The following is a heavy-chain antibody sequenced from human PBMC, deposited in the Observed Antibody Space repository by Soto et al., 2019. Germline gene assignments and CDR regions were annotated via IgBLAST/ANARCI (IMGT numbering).Heavy chain of an antibody. CDR3: ARYQQVGYCSGGSCKGWFDP. Sequence: KPSETLSLTFAVHGGSFSGYYWSWIRQPPGKGLEWIGEINHSGSTNYNPSLKSRVTISVDTSKNQFSLKLSSVTAADTAVYYCARYQQVGYCSGGSCKGWFDPWGQGTLVTVSS. CDR2: INHSGST. V-gene: IGHV4-34*01. CDR1: GGSFSGYY. J-gene: IGHJ5*02. D-gene: IGHD2-15*01.